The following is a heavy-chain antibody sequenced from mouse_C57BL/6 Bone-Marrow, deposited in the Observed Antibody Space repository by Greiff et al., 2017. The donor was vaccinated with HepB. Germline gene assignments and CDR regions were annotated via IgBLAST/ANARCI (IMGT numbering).Heavy chain of an antibody. V-gene: IGHV5-6*02. CDR1: GFTFSSYG. D-gene: IGHD5-5*01. CDR3: ARPLPYFDY. J-gene: IGHJ2*01. Sequence: DVKLVESGGDLVKPGGSLKLSCAASGFTFSSYGMSWVRQTPDSVKGRFTISRDNAKNTLYLQMSSLKSEDTAMYYCARPLPYFDYWGQGTTLTVSS.